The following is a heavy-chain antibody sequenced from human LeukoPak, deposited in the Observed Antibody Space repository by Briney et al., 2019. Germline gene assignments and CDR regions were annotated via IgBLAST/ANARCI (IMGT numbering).Heavy chain of an antibody. D-gene: IGHD3-10*01. CDR1: GFTFSSYE. V-gene: IGHV3-48*03. J-gene: IGHJ4*02. CDR3: ARDEYYYGSGSYRNSYFDY. CDR2: ISSSGSTI. Sequence: PGGSLRLSCAASGFTFSSYEMNWVRQAPGKGPEWVSYISSSGSTIYYADSVKGRFTISRDNAKNSLYLQMNSLRAEDTAVYYCARDEYYYGSGSYRNSYFDYWGQGTLVTVSS.